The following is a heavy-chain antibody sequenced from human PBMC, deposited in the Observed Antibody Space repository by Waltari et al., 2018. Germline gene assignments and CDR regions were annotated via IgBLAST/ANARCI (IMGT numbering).Heavy chain of an antibody. D-gene: IGHD3-22*01. V-gene: IGHV4-61*02. J-gene: IGHJ5*02. CDR1: GGSISSGSYY. CDR3: ARDDSSGYGVNWFDP. Sequence: QVQLQESGPGLVKPSQTLSLTCTVSGGSISSGSYYWSWIRQPAGKGLEWIGRIYTSGSTNYTPSLKSRVTISVDTSKNQFSLKLSSVTAADTAVYYCARDDSSGYGVNWFDPWGQGTLVTVSS. CDR2: IYTSGST.